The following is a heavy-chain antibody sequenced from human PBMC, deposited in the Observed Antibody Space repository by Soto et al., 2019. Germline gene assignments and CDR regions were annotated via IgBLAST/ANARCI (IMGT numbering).Heavy chain of an antibody. CDR2: TSANNDNT. Sequence: QVQLVQSGTEVKEPGASVKVSCKASGYTFTRYGISWVRQAPGQGLEWMAWTSANNDNTNYAEKDQGRVTLTTDTSTGTAYMELRSLRSDDTAVYYCARDERGTCTGTNCYYFDYWGQGTLVTVSS. D-gene: IGHD2-2*01. CDR3: ARDERGTCTGTNCYYFDY. J-gene: IGHJ4*02. V-gene: IGHV1-18*04. CDR1: GYTFTRYG.